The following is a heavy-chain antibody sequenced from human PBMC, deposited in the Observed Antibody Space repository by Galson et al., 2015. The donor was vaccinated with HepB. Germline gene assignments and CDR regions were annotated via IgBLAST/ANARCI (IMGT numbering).Heavy chain of an antibody. V-gene: IGHV4-31*03. J-gene: IGHJ3*02. D-gene: IGHD3-22*01. CDR2: IFSSGST. Sequence: TLSLTCTVSGGSIRSGGHYWSWVRQHPGRGLEWIGYIFSSGSTYNNPSLKSRVTISLNMSKNQFSLKLTSVTAADTAVYYCATLPTDYDSPRHGAFESWGQGTLVTVSS. CDR3: ATLPTDYDSPRHGAFES. CDR1: GGSIRSGGHY.